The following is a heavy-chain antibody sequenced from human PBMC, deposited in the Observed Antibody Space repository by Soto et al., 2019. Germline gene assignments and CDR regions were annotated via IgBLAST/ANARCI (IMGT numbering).Heavy chain of an antibody. CDR1: GGSISSGDYY. CDR2: IYYSGST. V-gene: IGHV4-30-4*01. J-gene: IGHJ4*02. D-gene: IGHD4-17*01. Sequence: SETLSLTCTVSGGSISSGDYYWSWIRQPPGKGLEWIGYIYYSGSTYYNPSLKSRVTISVDTSKNQFSLKLSSVTAADTAVYYCARVFRDYGLLEYWGQGTLVTVSS. CDR3: ARVFRDYGLLEY.